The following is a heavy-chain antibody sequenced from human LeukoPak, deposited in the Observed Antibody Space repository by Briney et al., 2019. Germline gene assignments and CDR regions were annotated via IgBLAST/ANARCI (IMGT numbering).Heavy chain of an antibody. CDR1: GFTFSSYN. CDR2: ISTGSTYI. Sequence: GGSLRLSCAASGFTFSSYNMNWVRQAPGKGLEWVSSISTGSTYIYYAGSVKGRFTISRDNTKNSLYLQMNSLRAEDTAVYYCTREGVDVFDIWGQGTMVTVSS. V-gene: IGHV3-21*01. CDR3: TREGVDVFDI. D-gene: IGHD3-10*01. J-gene: IGHJ3*02.